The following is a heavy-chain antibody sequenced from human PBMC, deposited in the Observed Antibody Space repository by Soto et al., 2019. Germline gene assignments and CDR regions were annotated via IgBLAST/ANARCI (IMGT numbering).Heavy chain of an antibody. CDR2: IYPDDSDT. V-gene: IGHV5-51*01. CDR3: ASLWFGSYGMDV. J-gene: IGHJ6*02. Sequence: PGESLKISCKASGCTFSNYWIGWVRQMPGKGLEWMGNIYPDDSDTSNNPSFQGHVTISADKSISTAYLQWSSLKASDTAMYYCASLWFGSYGMDVWGQGTTVTVSS. CDR1: GCTFSNYW. D-gene: IGHD3-10*01.